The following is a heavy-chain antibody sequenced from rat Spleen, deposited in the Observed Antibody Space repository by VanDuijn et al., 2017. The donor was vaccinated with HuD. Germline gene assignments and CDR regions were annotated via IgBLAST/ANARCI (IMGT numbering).Heavy chain of an antibody. D-gene: IGHD1-9*01. Sequence: EVQLVESGGGLVQPGSSLKVSCVASGFTFSSYVMHWFRQAPTKGLEWVATISYDGSTTYYRDSVKGRFTISRDNAKSTLSLQMDSLRSEDTATYYCARRHYGYTDYFDYWGQGVMVTVSS. CDR3: ARRHYGYTDYFDY. CDR1: GFTFSSYV. J-gene: IGHJ2*01. CDR2: ISYDGSTT. V-gene: IGHV5-29*01.